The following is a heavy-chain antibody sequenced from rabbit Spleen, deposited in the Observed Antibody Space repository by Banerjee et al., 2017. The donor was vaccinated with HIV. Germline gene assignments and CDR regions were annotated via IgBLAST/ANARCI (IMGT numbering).Heavy chain of an antibody. V-gene: IGHV1S40*01. D-gene: IGHD6-1*01. Sequence: QSLEESGGGLVQPEGSLTLTCKASGFSFSSSYYMCWVRQAPGKGLEWIGYIDPVFGSTYYASWVNGRFTISSHNAQNTLYLQLNSLTAADTATYFCARGPPYAGYAGYGYVYLNLWGQGTLVTVS. CDR1: GFSFSSSYY. CDR3: ARGPPYAGYAGYGYVYLNL. J-gene: IGHJ4*01. CDR2: IDPVFGST.